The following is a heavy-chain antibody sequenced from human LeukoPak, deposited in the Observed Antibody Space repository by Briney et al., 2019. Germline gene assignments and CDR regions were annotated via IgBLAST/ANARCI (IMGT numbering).Heavy chain of an antibody. CDR1: GGPISAGYY. CDR3: ARDNPPSGSENDSFDI. V-gene: IGHV4-31*03. J-gene: IGHJ3*02. CDR2: ISYSGST. D-gene: IGHD3-10*01. Sequence: PSETLSLTCTVSGGPISAGYYWSWVRQHPEKGLEWIGYISYSGSTSYNPALKSRVSTSADTSKNQFSLKLTSVTAADTALYYCARDNPPSGSENDSFDIWGQGTMVIVSS.